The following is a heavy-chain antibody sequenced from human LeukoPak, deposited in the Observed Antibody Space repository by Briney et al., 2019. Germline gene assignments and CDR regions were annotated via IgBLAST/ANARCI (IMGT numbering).Heavy chain of an antibody. J-gene: IGHJ4*02. CDR3: ATSRSFDY. CDR2: ISGDGSST. CDR1: GFTFSSYW. Sequence: GGSLRLSCAASGFTFSSYWMHWVRQAPGTGLVWVSHISGDGSSTSYADSVKGRFTISRDNAKNTLYLQMNSLRAEDTAVYYCATSRSFDYWSQGTLVTVSS. V-gene: IGHV3-74*01.